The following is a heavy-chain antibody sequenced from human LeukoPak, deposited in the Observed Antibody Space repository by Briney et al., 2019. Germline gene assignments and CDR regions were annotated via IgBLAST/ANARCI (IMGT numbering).Heavy chain of an antibody. CDR3: ARQHNSNWPFDY. CDR1: GGSISSRSYY. CDR2: IYYSGTT. J-gene: IGHJ4*02. D-gene: IGHD6-13*01. V-gene: IGHV4-39*01. Sequence: SETLSLTCTVSGGSISSRSYYWGWIRQPPGEGLEWIGSIYYSGTTYYSPSLKSRVTISVDTSKNQFSLKLNSVTAADTAVYYCARQHNSNWPFDYWGQGTLATVSS.